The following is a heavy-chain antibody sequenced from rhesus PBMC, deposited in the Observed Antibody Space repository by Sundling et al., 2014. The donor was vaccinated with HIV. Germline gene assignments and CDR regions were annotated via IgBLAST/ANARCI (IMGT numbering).Heavy chain of an antibody. Sequence: HLQLQESGPGLVKPSETLSVTCAVSGGSITRTYWSWIRQAPGKGLEWIGSIHSSSGNTNYNPSLKSRVTISTDTSKRHFSLKLSSVTAADTAVYYCARVKSGSYSLRFDSWGQGVLVTVSS. V-gene: IGHV4-173*01. CDR1: GGSITRTY. CDR3: ARVKSGSYSLRFDS. D-gene: IGHD3-16*01. J-gene: IGHJ4*01. CDR2: IHSSSGNT.